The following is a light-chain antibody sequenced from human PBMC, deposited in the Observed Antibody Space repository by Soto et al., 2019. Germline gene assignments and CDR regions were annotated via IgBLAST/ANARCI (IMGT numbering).Light chain of an antibody. Sequence: QSVLTQSPSASASLGASVKLTCTLSSGHSSYAIAWHQQQPEKGPRYLMKLNSDGSHSKGDGIPDRFSGSSSGAERCLTISSLQSEDEADYYCQTWVTGIQIFGGGTKLTVL. V-gene: IGLV4-69*01. CDR2: LNSDGSH. CDR1: SGHSSYA. J-gene: IGLJ2*01. CDR3: QTWVTGIQI.